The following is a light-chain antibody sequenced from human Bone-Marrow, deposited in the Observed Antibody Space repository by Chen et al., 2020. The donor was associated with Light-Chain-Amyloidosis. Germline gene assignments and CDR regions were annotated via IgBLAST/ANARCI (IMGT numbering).Light chain of an antibody. J-gene: IGLJ2*01. V-gene: IGLV3-25*03. Sequence: SYELTQSPSVSVSPGQTARITCSGDDLPTKYAYWYQQNPGQAPVLVIHRDTERPSGISERFSGSSSGTTATLTISGVQAEDEADYHCQSADSSGTYEVIFGGGTKLTVL. CDR1: DLPTKY. CDR2: RDT. CDR3: QSADSSGTYEVI.